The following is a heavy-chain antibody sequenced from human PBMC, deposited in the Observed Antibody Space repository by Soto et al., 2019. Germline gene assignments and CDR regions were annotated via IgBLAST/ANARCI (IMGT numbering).Heavy chain of an antibody. CDR2: ISYDGSNK. D-gene: IGHD6-19*01. V-gene: IGHV3-30-3*01. Sequence: PRLSCAASGFTFTNYDMHWVRQGSGKPLEWVAVISYDGSNKYYADSVKGRFTISRDNSKNTLYLQMNSLRAEDTAVYYCARGRAGIAVAGIDYWGQGTLVTSPQ. CDR1: GFTFTNYD. CDR3: ARGRAGIAVAGIDY. J-gene: IGHJ4*02.